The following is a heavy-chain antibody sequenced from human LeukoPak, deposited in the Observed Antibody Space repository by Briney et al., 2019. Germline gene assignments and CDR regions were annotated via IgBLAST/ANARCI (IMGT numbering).Heavy chain of an antibody. CDR1: GGSFSGYY. CDR3: ARGGTQQLVRGYFDY. CDR2: INHSGST. V-gene: IGHV4-34*01. D-gene: IGHD6-13*01. Sequence: SETLSLTCAVYGGSFSGYYWSWIRQPPGKGLEWIGEINHSGSTNYNPSLKSRVTISVDTSKNQFSLKLSSVTAADTAAYYCARGGTQQLVRGYFDYWGQGTLVTVSS. J-gene: IGHJ4*02.